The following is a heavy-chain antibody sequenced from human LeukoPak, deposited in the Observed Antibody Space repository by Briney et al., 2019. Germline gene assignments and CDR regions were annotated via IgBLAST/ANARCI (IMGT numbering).Heavy chain of an antibody. V-gene: IGHV5-51*01. CDR2: IYPRDSNT. Sequence: GESLKISCQGSGYGSGYSFTSHWIAWVRQMPGKGLEWMGIIYPRDSNTIYSPSFQVQVTISVDTSINTAYLQWISLKASDTAMYYCARHPIAAGGAYNWFDPWGQGTLVTVSS. D-gene: IGHD6-13*01. CDR3: ARHPIAAGGAYNWFDP. J-gene: IGHJ5*02. CDR1: GYSFTSHW.